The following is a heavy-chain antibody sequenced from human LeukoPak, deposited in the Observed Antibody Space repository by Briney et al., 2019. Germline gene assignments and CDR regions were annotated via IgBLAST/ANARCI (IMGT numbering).Heavy chain of an antibody. D-gene: IGHD3-22*01. J-gene: IGHJ3*02. V-gene: IGHV3-23*01. CDR1: GFTFSSYA. CDR3: ANDRDSSGYYDWGAFDI. Sequence: GGSLRLSCAASGFTFSSYAMSWVRQAPGKGLEWVSAISGSGGSTYYADSVKGRFTISRDNSKNTLYLQMNSLRAEDTAVYYCANDRDSSGYYDWGAFDIWGQGTMVTVSS. CDR2: ISGSGGST.